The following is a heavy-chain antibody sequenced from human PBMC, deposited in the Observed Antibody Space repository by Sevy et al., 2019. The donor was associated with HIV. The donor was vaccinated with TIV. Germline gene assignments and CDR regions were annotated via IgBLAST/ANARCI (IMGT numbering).Heavy chain of an antibody. D-gene: IGHD6-6*01. CDR2: ARDKPNSYTT. J-gene: IGHJ4*02. CDR1: GFTFSDHY. V-gene: IGHV3-72*01. Sequence: GGSLRLSCAASGFTFSDHYMDWVHQAPGKGLEWVGRARDKPNSYTTKYAASVEGRFIISRDDSQNSLYLQMNSLEIDDTAVYYCVRVASSGPDKFYFDYWGQGILVTVSS. CDR3: VRVASSGPDKFYFDY.